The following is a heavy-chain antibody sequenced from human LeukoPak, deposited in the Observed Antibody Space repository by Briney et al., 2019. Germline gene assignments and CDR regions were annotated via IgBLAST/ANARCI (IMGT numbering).Heavy chain of an antibody. CDR3: STGYWRLGFDY. CDR2: IRSKTYGGTT. D-gene: IGHD1-1*01. J-gene: IGHJ4*02. V-gene: IGHV3-49*03. CDR1: GITFGDYG. Sequence: GSLRLSCTASGITFGDYGVSWFRQAPGKGLEWIGFIRSKTYGGTTEDAASVRGRFTLSRDDSKNIVYLEMNILRAEDTAVYYCSTGYWRLGFDYWGQGTLVTVSS.